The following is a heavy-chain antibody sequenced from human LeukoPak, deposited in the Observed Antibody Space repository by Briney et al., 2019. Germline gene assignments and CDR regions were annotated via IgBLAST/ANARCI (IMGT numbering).Heavy chain of an antibody. J-gene: IGHJ6*02. CDR2: ISSSSSYI. CDR3: ARGGVGLVIIPGWEYDYYGLDV. CDR1: GFTLSTYS. V-gene: IGHV3-21*01. D-gene: IGHD3/OR15-3a*01. Sequence: PGGPLRLSCAASGFTLSTYSMNWVRQAPGKGLEWVSSISSSSSYIYYADSVKGRFIISRDNAKNSLHLQMNSLRAEDTAVYYCARGGVGLVIIPGWEYDYYGLDVWGQGTTVTVSS.